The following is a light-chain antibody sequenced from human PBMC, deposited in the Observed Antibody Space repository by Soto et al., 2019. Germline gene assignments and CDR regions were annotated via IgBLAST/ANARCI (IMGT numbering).Light chain of an antibody. CDR2: YAS. Sequence: EIMMTQSPATLSGSPGERATLSCRASQSVSNNLAWYQQKPGQVPRLLIYYASTRATGIPARFSGSGSGTEFTLTISSLQSEDFALYYCQQYNNWPPITFGQGTRLEIK. CDR3: QQYNNWPPIT. V-gene: IGKV3-15*01. J-gene: IGKJ5*01. CDR1: QSVSNN.